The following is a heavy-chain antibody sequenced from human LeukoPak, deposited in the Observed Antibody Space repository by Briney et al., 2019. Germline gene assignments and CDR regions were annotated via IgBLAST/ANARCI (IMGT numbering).Heavy chain of an antibody. CDR1: GGTFSSYA. CDR2: IIPIFGTA. CDR3: ATPPGYYDVAPLDF. D-gene: IGHD3-22*01. V-gene: IGHV1-69*13. Sequence: GASVKVSCKASGGTFSSYAISWVRQAPGQGLEWMGGIIPIFGTANYAQKFQGRVTITADESTSTAYMELSSLRSEDTAVYYCATPPGYYDVAPLDFWGQGTLVTVSS. J-gene: IGHJ4*02.